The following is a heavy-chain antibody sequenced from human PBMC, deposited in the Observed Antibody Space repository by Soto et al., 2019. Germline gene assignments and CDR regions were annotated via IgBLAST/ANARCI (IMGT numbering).Heavy chain of an antibody. Sequence: RGESLKISCKGSGYSFTSYWIGWVRQMPGKGLEWMGIIYPGDSDTRYSPSFQGQVTISADKSISTAYLQWSSLKASDTAMYYCARQVRIAVAGGAFDIWGQGTMVTVSS. J-gene: IGHJ3*02. CDR3: ARQVRIAVAGGAFDI. V-gene: IGHV5-51*01. CDR2: IYPGDSDT. CDR1: GYSFTSYW. D-gene: IGHD6-19*01.